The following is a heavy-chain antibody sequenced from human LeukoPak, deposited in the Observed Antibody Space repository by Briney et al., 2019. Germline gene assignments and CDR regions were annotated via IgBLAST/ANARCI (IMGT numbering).Heavy chain of an antibody. V-gene: IGHV3-23*01. CDR3: AKDLSIAVRGYFDY. J-gene: IGHJ4*02. CDR1: GITFSSYA. CDR2: ISGSGGIT. Sequence: AGGSLRLSCAASGITFSSYAMSWVRQAPGEGLEWVSEISGSGGITYYADSVKGRFTLSRDNSKNTLYLQMNSLRAEDTAVYYCAKDLSIAVRGYFDYWGQGTLVTVSS. D-gene: IGHD6-6*01.